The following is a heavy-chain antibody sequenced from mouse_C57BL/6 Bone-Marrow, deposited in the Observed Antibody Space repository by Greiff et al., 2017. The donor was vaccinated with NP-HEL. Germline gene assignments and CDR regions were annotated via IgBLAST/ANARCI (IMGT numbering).Heavy chain of an antibody. CDR3: ARGGGRSWFAY. V-gene: IGHV1-4*01. Sequence: LVESGAELARPGASVKMSCKASGYTFTSYTMHWVKQRPGQGLEWIGYINPSSGYTKYNQKFKDKATLTADKSSSTAYMQLSSLTSEDSAVYDWARGGGRSWFAYWGQGTLVTVSA. J-gene: IGHJ3*01. CDR2: INPSSGYT. CDR1: GYTFTSYT.